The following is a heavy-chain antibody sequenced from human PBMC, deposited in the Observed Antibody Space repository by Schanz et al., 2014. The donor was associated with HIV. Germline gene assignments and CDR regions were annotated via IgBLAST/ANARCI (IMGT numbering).Heavy chain of an antibody. CDR3: ARVANWDYYGMDV. Sequence: EEQLLQSGGGLVQPGGSMRLFCEASGFTFSSYAMNWVRQAPGKGLEWVSGISGSGGSTYYADSVKGRFSISRDNSKNTLFLQMNSLRGEDTAVYYCARVANWDYYGMDVWGRGTTVTVSS. CDR1: GFTFSSYA. V-gene: IGHV3-23*01. D-gene: IGHD3-16*01. CDR2: ISGSGGST. J-gene: IGHJ6*02.